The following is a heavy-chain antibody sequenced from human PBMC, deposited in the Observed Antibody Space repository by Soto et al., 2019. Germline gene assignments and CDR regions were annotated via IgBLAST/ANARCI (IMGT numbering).Heavy chain of an antibody. CDR2: INSDGSRT. J-gene: IGHJ6*02. Sequence: EVQLVESGGGLVQPGGSLRLSCAASGFTFSNYWMHWVRQAPGKGLVWVSRINSDGSRTNYADSVKGRFTISRDNAKNALYLKMISLRAEDTAMYYCARIGGYCSSTSCYEYGMDVWGQGTTVTVSS. D-gene: IGHD2-2*01. V-gene: IGHV3-74*01. CDR1: GFTFSNYW. CDR3: ARIGGYCSSTSCYEYGMDV.